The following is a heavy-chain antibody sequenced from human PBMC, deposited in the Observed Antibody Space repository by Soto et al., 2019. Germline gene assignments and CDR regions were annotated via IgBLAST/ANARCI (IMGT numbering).Heavy chain of an antibody. CDR2: IYYAGTT. D-gene: IGHD3-22*01. J-gene: IGHJ4*02. Sequence: SETLSLTCSVSGGSLSGYYWTWTRQPPGKGLEWIGYIYYAGTTAYNPSLKSRATISLDTSKNQSSLKMDSVTTADTAVYYCTRLGGYYQALDSWGQGTLVSVSS. CDR1: GGSLSGYY. CDR3: TRLGGYYQALDS. V-gene: IGHV4-59*08.